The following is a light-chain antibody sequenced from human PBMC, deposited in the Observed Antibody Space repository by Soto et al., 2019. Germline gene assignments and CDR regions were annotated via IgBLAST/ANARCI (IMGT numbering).Light chain of an antibody. V-gene: IGLV2-8*01. Sequence: QSVLTQPPSASGSPGQSFIISCTGTSSDFGGYNYVSWYQQHPGKAPKLMIYEVSKRPSGVPDRFSGSKSGNTASLTVSGLQAEDEADYYCSSYAGSNNFEVFGTGTKVTVL. CDR3: SSYAGSNNFEV. J-gene: IGLJ1*01. CDR2: EVS. CDR1: SSDFGGYNY.